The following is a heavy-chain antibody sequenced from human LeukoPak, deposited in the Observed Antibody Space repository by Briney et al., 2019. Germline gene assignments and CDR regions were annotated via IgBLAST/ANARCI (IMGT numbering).Heavy chain of an antibody. CDR1: GYSFTNYW. D-gene: IGHD3-22*01. CDR2: IYPGDSDT. CDR3: ARRPMGSSGYYLDY. J-gene: IGHJ4*02. Sequence: GESLKISCQGSGYSFTNYWIGWVRQMPGKGLEWMGIIYPGDSDTRYGPSFQGQVTVSADKSTSTAYLQWNSLRASDTAMYYCARRPMGSSGYYLDYWGQGTLVTVSS. V-gene: IGHV5-51*01.